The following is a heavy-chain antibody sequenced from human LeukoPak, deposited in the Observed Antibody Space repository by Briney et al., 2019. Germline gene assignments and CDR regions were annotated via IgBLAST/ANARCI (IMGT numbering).Heavy chain of an antibody. CDR3: ARATRLTGYSFDY. CDR1: GGSISSGSYY. J-gene: IGHJ4*02. V-gene: IGHV4-61*02. Sequence: SQTLSLTRTVSGGSISSGSYYWSWIRQPAGKGLEWIGRIYTSGSTNYNPSLKSRVTISVDTSKNQFSLKLSSVTAADTAVYYCARATRLTGYSFDYWGQGTLVTVSS. CDR2: IYTSGST. D-gene: IGHD3-9*01.